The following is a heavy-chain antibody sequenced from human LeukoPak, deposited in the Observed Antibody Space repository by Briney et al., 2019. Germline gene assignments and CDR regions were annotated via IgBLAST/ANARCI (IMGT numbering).Heavy chain of an antibody. CDR1: GYSITSAYY. Sequence: SETLSLTCTVSGYSITSAYYWGWIRQPPGKGLEWIGSIYYSGSTYYNPSLKSRVTISVDTSKNQFSLKLSSVTAADTAVYYCARSEYCGGDCYLLDYWGQGTLVTVSS. J-gene: IGHJ4*02. CDR2: IYYSGST. V-gene: IGHV4-38-2*02. CDR3: ARSEYCGGDCYLLDY. D-gene: IGHD2-21*02.